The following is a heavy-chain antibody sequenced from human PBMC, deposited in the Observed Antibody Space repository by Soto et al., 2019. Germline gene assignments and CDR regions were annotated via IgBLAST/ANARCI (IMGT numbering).Heavy chain of an antibody. J-gene: IGHJ4*02. CDR3: ASSSPCSCRASAGLDPFDY. V-gene: IGHV4-31*03. CDR1: GGSISSGGYY. CDR2: IYYSGST. Sequence: QVQLQESGPGLVEPSQTLSLPCTVSGGSISSGGYYWSWIRQHPGKGLEWIGYIYYSGSTYYHPSLKSRVTVSVDTSKNQFSLKLSSVTAADTAVYYCASSSPCSCRASAGLDPFDYWGQGTLVTVSS. D-gene: IGHD6-13*01.